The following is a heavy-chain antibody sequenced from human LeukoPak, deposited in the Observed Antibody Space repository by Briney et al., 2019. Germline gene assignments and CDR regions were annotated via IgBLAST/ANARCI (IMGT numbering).Heavy chain of an antibody. Sequence: SVKVSCKASGGTFSNYAISWVRQAPGQGLEWMGRIIPIFGTANYSQKFQGRVTITTDESTSTTYMELSSLSSEDTAVYYCAPSSGMGTPFDYWGQGTLVTVSS. J-gene: IGHJ4*02. CDR3: APSSGMGTPFDY. CDR2: IIPIFGTA. D-gene: IGHD1-26*01. V-gene: IGHV1-69*05. CDR1: GGTFSNYA.